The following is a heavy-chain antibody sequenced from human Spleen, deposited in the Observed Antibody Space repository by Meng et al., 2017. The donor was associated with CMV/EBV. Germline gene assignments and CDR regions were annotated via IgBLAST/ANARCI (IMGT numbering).Heavy chain of an antibody. CDR1: GGTFSSYG. J-gene: IGHJ6*02. CDR3: ATLYCSSTSCYTGYYYGMDD. D-gene: IGHD2-2*01. V-gene: IGHV1-69*10. Sequence: SVQVSCKASGGTFSSYGISWVRQALGQGLEWMGGMNPILGKTNSARKFQGRVTITADKSTSTSYMELSSLRSEDTAVYYCATLYCSSTSCYTGYYYGMDDWGQGTTVTVSS. CDR2: MNPILGKT.